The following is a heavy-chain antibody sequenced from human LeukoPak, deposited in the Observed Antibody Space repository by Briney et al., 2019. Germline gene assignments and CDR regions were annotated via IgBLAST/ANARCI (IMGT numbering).Heavy chain of an antibody. V-gene: IGHV4-39*01. J-gene: IGHJ6*03. D-gene: IGHD6-19*01. Sequence: SETLSLTCTVSGGSISSSSYYWGWIRQPPGKGLEWIGSIYYSGSTYYNPSLKSRVTISVDTSKNQFSLKLSSVTAADTAVYYCARQDKGVVYPWLVGEGYYYYYMDVWGKGTTVTISS. CDR3: ARQDKGVVYPWLVGEGYYYYYMDV. CDR2: IYYSGST. CDR1: GGSISSSSYY.